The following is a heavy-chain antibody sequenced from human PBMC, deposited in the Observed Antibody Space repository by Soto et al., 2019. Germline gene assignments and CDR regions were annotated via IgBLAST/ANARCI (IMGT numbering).Heavy chain of an antibody. CDR2: ISGSDNST. J-gene: IGHJ6*02. V-gene: IGHV3-23*01. Sequence: EVQLLESGGGLVQPGGSLRLSCAASGFTFSSYAMSWVRQAPGKGLEWVSAISGSDNSTYYADSVKGRFTISRANFESTLYRQMSSLRADETAVYYCAPMGFWGQGPTVNDSS. CDR3: APMGF. CDR1: GFTFSSYA.